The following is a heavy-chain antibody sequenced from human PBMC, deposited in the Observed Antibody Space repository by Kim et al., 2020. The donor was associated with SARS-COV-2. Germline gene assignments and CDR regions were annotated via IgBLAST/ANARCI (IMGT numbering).Heavy chain of an antibody. J-gene: IGHJ4*02. D-gene: IGHD5-12*01. CDR1: GFSFSMYW. V-gene: IGHV3-74*01. CDR3: ARDLKASPSNIVFDY. Sequence: GGSLRLFCAASGFSFSMYWMHWVRQPPGKGLVWVSRINSDGSSTDYADSVKGRFTISRDNAKNRLYLQVNSLRAEDTAVYYCARDLKASPSNIVFDYWGQGTLVTVSS. CDR2: INSDGSST.